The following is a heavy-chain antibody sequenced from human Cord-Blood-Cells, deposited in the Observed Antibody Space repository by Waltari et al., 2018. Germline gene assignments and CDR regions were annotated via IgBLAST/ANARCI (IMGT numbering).Heavy chain of an antibody. CDR3: AREGILGTVGYWYFDL. CDR2: IYYSGST. V-gene: IGHV4-39*02. Sequence: QLQLQESGPGLVKPSETLSLTCTVSGGSISSRSYYWGWIRQPPGKGLEWIGSIYYSGSTYYNPSLKSRVTISVDTSKNQFSLKLSSVTAADTAVYYCAREGILGTVGYWYFDLWGRGTLVTVSS. D-gene: IGHD2-8*02. J-gene: IGHJ2*01. CDR1: GGSISSRSYY.